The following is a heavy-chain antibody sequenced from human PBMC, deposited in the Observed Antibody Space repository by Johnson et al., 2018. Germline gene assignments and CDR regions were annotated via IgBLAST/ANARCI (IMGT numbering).Heavy chain of an antibody. J-gene: IGHJ1*01. V-gene: IGHV3-64*01. CDR2: ISSNGGST. CDR3: ARAVDRLPDGYFQH. CDR1: GFTFSSYA. D-gene: IGHD3-22*01. Sequence: VQLVESGGGVVQHGGSLRLSCAASGFTFSSYAMHWVRQAPGKGLEYVSAISSNGGSTYYANSVMGRFTISRDNSKNTLYLQMGSLRAEDMAVYYCARAVDRLPDGYFQHWGQGTLVTVSS.